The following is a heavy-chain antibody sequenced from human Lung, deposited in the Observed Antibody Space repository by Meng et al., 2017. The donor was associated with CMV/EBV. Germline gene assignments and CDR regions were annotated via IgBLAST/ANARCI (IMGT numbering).Heavy chain of an antibody. D-gene: IGHD4-23*01. CDR3: ARGINGGCGD. J-gene: IGHJ4*02. CDR1: GDIVSSNSAA. Sequence: QAQLRQSGPGLAKPSPTLSLTVAISGDIVSSNSAAWHWIRQSPSRGLEWLGRTYYRSKWYHEYAVSVKSRITISPDTPKNQFSLQLNSMTPEDTAVYYCARGINGGCGDWGQGTLVTVSS. CDR2: TYYRSKWYH. V-gene: IGHV6-1*01.